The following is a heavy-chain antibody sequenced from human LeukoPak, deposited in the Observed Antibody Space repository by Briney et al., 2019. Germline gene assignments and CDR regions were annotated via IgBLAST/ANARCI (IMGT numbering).Heavy chain of an antibody. J-gene: IGHJ4*02. V-gene: IGHV3-33*08. CDR3: ARDPASAGVYFDS. CDR1: GFTFSDYY. CDR2: IGYDGSKK. D-gene: IGHD6-13*01. Sequence: GGSLRLSCAASGFTFSDYYMSWIRQAPGKGLEWVAVIGYDGSKKYYADSVKGRFTISRDDSENTLYLQMNSLRGEDTAVYYCARDPASAGVYFDSWGQGTLVTVSS.